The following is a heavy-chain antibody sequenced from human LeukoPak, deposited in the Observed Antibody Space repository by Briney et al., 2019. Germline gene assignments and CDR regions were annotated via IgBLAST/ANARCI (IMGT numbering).Heavy chain of an antibody. Sequence: SETLSLTCTVSGGSISSYYWSWIRQPPGKGLEWIGYIYYSGSTYYNPSLKSRVTISVDTSKNQFSLKLSSVTAADTAVYYCAREQGFGELPLYGMDVWGQGTTVTVSS. CDR2: IYYSGST. CDR3: AREQGFGELPLYGMDV. V-gene: IGHV4-30-4*08. CDR1: GGSISSYY. J-gene: IGHJ6*02. D-gene: IGHD3-10*01.